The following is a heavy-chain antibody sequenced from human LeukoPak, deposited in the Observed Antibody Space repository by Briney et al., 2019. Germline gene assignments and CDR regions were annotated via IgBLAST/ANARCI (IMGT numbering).Heavy chain of an antibody. D-gene: IGHD2-21*02. CDR2: IHHIGNT. J-gene: IGHJ3*02. CDR1: GYSISSSNY. CDR3: ARALIVVVTEEYHAFDT. V-gene: IGHV4-38-2*01. Sequence: AETLSLTCAVSGYSISSSNYWGWIRQPPGQGLEWIGNIHHIGNTYYNPSLKNRVTISLDTSKNQFSLKLSSVTAADTAVYYRARALIVVVTEEYHAFDTWGQGTMGTASS.